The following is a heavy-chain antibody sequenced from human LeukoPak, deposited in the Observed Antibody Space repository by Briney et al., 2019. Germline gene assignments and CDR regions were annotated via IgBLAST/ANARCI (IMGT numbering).Heavy chain of an antibody. J-gene: IGHJ4*02. CDR3: ARVPSDY. V-gene: IGHV3-21*06. CDR1: GFTFSSYS. Sequence: GGSLRLSCAASGFTFSSYSMNWVRQAPGKGLEWVSSISSSSGYIYYADSVKGRFTISRDNAKNSLYLQMNSLRAEDTAVYDCARVPSDYWGQGTLVTVSS. CDR2: ISSSSGYI.